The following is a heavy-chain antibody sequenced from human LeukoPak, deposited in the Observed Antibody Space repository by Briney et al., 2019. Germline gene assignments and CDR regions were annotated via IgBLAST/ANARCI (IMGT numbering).Heavy chain of an antibody. V-gene: IGHV3-74*03. D-gene: IGHD2-21*01. CDR3: ASFGISRGSAY. J-gene: IGHJ4*02. Sequence: GGSLRLSCAASGFSFSRHWMHWVRQAPGKGLAWVSRISDDGTYTANVDSVEGRFTISRDNVRNTLYLHMNSLRAEDTAVYYCASFGISRGSAYWGQGTLVTVSS. CDR2: ISDDGTYT. CDR1: GFSFSRHW.